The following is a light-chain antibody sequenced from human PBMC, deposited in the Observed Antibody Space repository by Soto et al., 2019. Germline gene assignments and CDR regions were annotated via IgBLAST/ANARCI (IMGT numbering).Light chain of an antibody. CDR2: EVS. CDR3: SSYAGSNNF. V-gene: IGLV2-8*01. Sequence: QSVLTQPPSASGSPGQSVTISCTGTSSDVGGYNYVSWYQQHPGKAPKLMIYEVSKRPSGVPDRFSGSKSGNTASLTVSGLQAEDEDDYYCSSYAGSNNFFGTGTKVTV. CDR1: SSDVGGYNY. J-gene: IGLJ1*01.